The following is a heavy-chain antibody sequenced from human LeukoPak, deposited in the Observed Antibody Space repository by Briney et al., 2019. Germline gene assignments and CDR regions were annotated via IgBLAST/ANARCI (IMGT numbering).Heavy chain of an antibody. D-gene: IGHD5-24*01. J-gene: IGHJ6*02. CDR1: GFTFSSYA. V-gene: IGHV3-30-3*01. CDR2: ISYDGSNK. CDR3: ARVERWLQRAYYCGMDV. Sequence: GGSLRLSCAASGFTFSSYAMHWVRQAPGKGLEWVAVISYDGSNKYYADSVKGRFTISRDNSKNTLYLQMNSLRAEDTAVYYCARVERWLQRAYYCGMDVWGQGTTVTVSS.